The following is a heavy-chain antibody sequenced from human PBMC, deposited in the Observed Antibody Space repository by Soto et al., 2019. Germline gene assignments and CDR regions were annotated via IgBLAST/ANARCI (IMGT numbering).Heavy chain of an antibody. D-gene: IGHD1-26*01. CDR1: GSTFSSHW. Sequence: EVQLVESGGGLVQPGGSLRLSCVISGSTFSSHWMTWVRQAPGKGLEWVASINQDGFGKHYVDSVKGRFTISRDSAKNSLYLQMDSLRAEDTAVYYCAKDHASGSYTYCGQGALVTVSS. CDR2: INQDGFGK. J-gene: IGHJ4*02. CDR3: AKDHASGSYTY. V-gene: IGHV3-7*05.